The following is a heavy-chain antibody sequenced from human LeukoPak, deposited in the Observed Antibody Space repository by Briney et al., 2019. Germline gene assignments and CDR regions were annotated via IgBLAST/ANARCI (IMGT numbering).Heavy chain of an antibody. D-gene: IGHD6-19*01. CDR2: ISYDGSNK. CDR3: AKGGYSSGWARLDY. Sequence: GGSLRLSCAASGVTFSSYAMHWVRQAPGKGLEWVALISYDGSNKYYADSVKGRFTISRDNSKNTLYLQMNSLRAEDTAVYYCAKGGYSSGWARLDYWGQGTLVTVSS. V-gene: IGHV3-30*04. J-gene: IGHJ4*02. CDR1: GVTFSSYA.